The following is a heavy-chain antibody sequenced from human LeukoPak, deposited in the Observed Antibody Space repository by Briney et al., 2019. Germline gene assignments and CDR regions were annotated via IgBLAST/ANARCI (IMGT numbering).Heavy chain of an antibody. CDR3: AYGSNSAADH. Sequence: SETLSLTCTVSGGSISSWTYYWGWIRQPPGTGLKWIGTIYYGGTNYCNPSLKSRVTISVDTSKNQFSLNLNSVTAADTAVYYCAYGSNSAADHWGQGTLVTVSS. CDR1: GGSISSWTYY. V-gene: IGHV4-39*01. D-gene: IGHD4-23*01. J-gene: IGHJ4*02. CDR2: IYYGGTN.